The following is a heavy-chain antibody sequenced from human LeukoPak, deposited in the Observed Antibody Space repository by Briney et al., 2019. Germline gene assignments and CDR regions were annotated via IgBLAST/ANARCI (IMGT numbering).Heavy chain of an antibody. J-gene: IGHJ5*02. V-gene: IGHV4-59*08. CDR3: ARHLGPTLLRFGESSSANWFDP. Sequence: SGPTLVKPSETLSLTCTVSGGSISTYYWSWIRQPPGKGLEWIGYIYYSGSTYYNPSLKSRVTISVDTSTNQFSLKLSSVTAADTAVYYCARHLGPTLLRFGESSSANWFDPWGQGTLVTVSS. CDR1: GGSISTYY. D-gene: IGHD3-10*01. CDR2: IYYSGST.